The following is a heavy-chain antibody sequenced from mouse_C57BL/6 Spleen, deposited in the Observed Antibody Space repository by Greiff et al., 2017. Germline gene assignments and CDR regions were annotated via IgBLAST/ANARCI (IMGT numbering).Heavy chain of an antibody. D-gene: IGHD1-1*01. J-gene: IGHJ2*01. Sequence: EVNVVESGGGLVKPGGSLKLSCAASGFTFSSYTMSWVRQTPEKRLEWVATISGGGGNTYYPDSVKGRFTISRDNAKNTLYLQMSSLRSEDTALYYCARLFITTGWFDYWGQGTTLTVSS. V-gene: IGHV5-9*01. CDR3: ARLFITTGWFDY. CDR2: ISGGGGNT. CDR1: GFTFSSYT.